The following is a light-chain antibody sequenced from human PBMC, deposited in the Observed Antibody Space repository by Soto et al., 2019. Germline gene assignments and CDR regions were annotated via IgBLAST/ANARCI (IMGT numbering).Light chain of an antibody. CDR1: SSNIENNY. J-gene: IGLJ2*01. CDR2: DNN. CDR3: VTWDNSLSAGV. Sequence: QSVLTQPPSVSAAPGQKVTISCSGSSSNIENNYVSWYQQLPGTAPKLLIYDNNKRPSGIPDRFSGSKSGTSATLGITGLQTGDKAEYYCVTWDNSLSAGVFGGGTKLTVL. V-gene: IGLV1-51*01.